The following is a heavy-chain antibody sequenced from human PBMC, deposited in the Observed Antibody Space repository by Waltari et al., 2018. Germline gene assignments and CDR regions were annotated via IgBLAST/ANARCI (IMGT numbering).Heavy chain of an antibody. CDR2: ISGSGGST. CDR3: AKDNIPYDFWSGNIDY. J-gene: IGHJ4*02. CDR1: GFTFSSYA. Sequence: EVQLLESGGGLVQPGGSLRLSCAASGFTFSSYAMSWVRTAQGKGLEWVSAISGSGGSTYYADSVKGRFTISRDNSKNTLYLQMNSLRAEDTAVYYCAKDNIPYDFWSGNIDYWGQGTLVTVSS. V-gene: IGHV3-23*01. D-gene: IGHD3-3*01.